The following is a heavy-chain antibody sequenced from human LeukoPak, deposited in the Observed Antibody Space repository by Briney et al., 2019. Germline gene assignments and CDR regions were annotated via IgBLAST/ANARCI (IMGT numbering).Heavy chain of an antibody. CDR1: GLTASHNVNNA. CDR3: AKAPVWNYYYGLDV. CDR2: ITTSGST. Sequence: PGGSLRLSCAASGLTASHNVNNAMSWVRHAPGKGLEWVSRITTSGSTYYADSVKGRFTISRENSNNTLYLHMDSLRAEDTAVYYCAKAPVWNYYYGLDVWGQGTTVTVSS. V-gene: IGHV3-23*01. D-gene: IGHD2-21*01. J-gene: IGHJ6*02.